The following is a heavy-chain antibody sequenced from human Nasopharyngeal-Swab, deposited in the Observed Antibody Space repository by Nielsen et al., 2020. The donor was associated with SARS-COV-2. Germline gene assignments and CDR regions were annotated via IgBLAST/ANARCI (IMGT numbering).Heavy chain of an antibody. CDR2: ISYDGSNK. Sequence: GGPLRLSCAASGFTFSSYAMHWVRQAPGKGLEWVAVISYDGSNKYYADSVKGRFTISRDNSKNTLYLQMNSLRAEDTAVYYCARESGGGGAFDIWGQGTMVTVSS. J-gene: IGHJ3*02. D-gene: IGHD2-15*01. V-gene: IGHV3-30-3*01. CDR1: GFTFSSYA. CDR3: ARESGGGGAFDI.